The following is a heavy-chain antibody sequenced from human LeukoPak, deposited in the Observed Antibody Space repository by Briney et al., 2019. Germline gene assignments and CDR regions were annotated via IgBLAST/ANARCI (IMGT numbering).Heavy chain of an antibody. V-gene: IGHV4-30-4*01. D-gene: IGHD3-10*01. CDR2: IYYSGNT. CDR3: ARYFPRFGESFDY. Sequence: SSETLSLTCTVSGGSISSGDYYWSWIRQPPGKGLEWIGYIYYSGNTYYNPSLKSRVTISVDTSKNQFSLKLRFVTAADTAVYYCARYFPRFGESFDYWGLGTLVTVSS. J-gene: IGHJ4*02. CDR1: GGSISSGDYY.